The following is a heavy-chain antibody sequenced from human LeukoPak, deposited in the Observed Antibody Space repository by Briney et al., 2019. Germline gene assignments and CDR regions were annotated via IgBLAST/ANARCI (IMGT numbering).Heavy chain of an antibody. Sequence: SETLSLTCTVSGGSISSGSYYWRWIRQPAGKGLEWIGRIYTSGSTNYNPSLKSRVTMSVDTSKNQFSLKLSSVTAADTAVYYCARDNWFDPWGQGTLVTVSS. V-gene: IGHV4-61*02. CDR3: ARDNWFDP. CDR2: IYTSGST. J-gene: IGHJ5*02. CDR1: GGSISSGSYY.